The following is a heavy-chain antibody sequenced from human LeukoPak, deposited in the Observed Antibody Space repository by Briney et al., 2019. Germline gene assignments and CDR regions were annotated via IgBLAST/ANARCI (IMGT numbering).Heavy chain of an antibody. J-gene: IGHJ4*02. V-gene: IGHV4-59*01. CDR3: ARGSGSSWYFYFDY. Sequence: SETLSLTCTVSGGSISSYYWSWIRQPPGKGLEWIGYIYYSGSTNYNPSLKSRVTISVDTSKNQFSLKLSSVTAADTALYYCARGSGSSWYFYFDYWGQGTLVTVSS. D-gene: IGHD6-13*01. CDR1: GGSISSYY. CDR2: IYYSGST.